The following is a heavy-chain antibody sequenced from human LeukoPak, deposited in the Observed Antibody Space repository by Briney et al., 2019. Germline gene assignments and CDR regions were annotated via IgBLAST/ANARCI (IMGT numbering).Heavy chain of an antibody. Sequence: GGSLRLSCAASGFTFSSFGIHWVRQAPGKGLEWVAVIWYDGSNKYYADSVKGRFTISRDNSKNTLYLQMNSLRAEDTAVYYCARDPRTTGKSNYGMDVWGQGTTVTVSS. CDR3: ARDPRTTGKSNYGMDV. CDR2: IWYDGSNK. D-gene: IGHD4-17*01. V-gene: IGHV3-33*01. CDR1: GFTFSSFG. J-gene: IGHJ6*02.